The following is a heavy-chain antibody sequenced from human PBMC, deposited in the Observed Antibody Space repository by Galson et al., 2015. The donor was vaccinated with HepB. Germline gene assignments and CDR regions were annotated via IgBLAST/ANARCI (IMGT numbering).Heavy chain of an antibody. D-gene: IGHD6-13*01. Sequence: SLRLYCAASGFTFSSYGMNWVRQAPGKGLEWVSYISSSSSTIYCADSVKGRFTISRDNAKNSLYLQMNSLRDEDTAVYYCARDRRGLAAAGYYYGMDVWGQGTTVTVSS. CDR3: ARDRRGLAAAGYYYGMDV. CDR2: ISSSSSTI. V-gene: IGHV3-48*02. CDR1: GFTFSSYG. J-gene: IGHJ6*02.